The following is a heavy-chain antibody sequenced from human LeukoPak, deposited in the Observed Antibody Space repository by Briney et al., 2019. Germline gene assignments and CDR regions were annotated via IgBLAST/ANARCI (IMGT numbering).Heavy chain of an antibody. J-gene: IGHJ4*02. CDR3: AKGTAATGIDY. D-gene: IGHD2-15*01. CDR1: GFTFSDYE. Sequence: GGSLRLSCAASGFTFSDYEMKWVRQAPGKGLEWISYISIGGTITYYADSVKGRFTISRDNAKNSLYLQMNSLRAEDTAVYYCAKGTAATGIDYWGQGTLVTVSS. CDR2: ISIGGTIT. V-gene: IGHV3-48*03.